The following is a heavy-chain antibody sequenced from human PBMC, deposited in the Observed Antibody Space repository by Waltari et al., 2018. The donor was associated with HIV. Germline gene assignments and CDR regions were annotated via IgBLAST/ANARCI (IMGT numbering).Heavy chain of an antibody. D-gene: IGHD1-20*01. CDR2: FYYSGST. V-gene: IGHV4-61*03. CDR1: GGSVTSGSYY. J-gene: IGHJ6*02. CDR3: ARERGGKYNYYYYGMDV. Sequence: QVQLQESGPGLVKPSETLSLTCSVPGGSVTSGSYYGSWIRQPPGKGLEWIGYFYYSGSTNYNPSLKRRVTISLDTSKNNFSLRLSSVTAADTAVYYCARERGGKYNYYYYGMDVWGQGTTVTVSS.